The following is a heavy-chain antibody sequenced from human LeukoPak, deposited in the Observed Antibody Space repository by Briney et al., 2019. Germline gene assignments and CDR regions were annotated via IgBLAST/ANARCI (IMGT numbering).Heavy chain of an antibody. CDR1: GYTFTSYD. J-gene: IGHJ4*02. V-gene: IGHV1-8*01. CDR2: MNPNSGNT. CDR3: ARGGSSSYYDSSGLGDY. D-gene: IGHD3-22*01. Sequence: ASVKVSCKASGYTFTSYDINWVRQATGQGLEWMGWMNPNSGNTGYAQKFQGRVTMTRNTSISTAYMELSSLRSEDTAVYYCARGGSSSYYDSSGLGDYWGQGTLVTVSP.